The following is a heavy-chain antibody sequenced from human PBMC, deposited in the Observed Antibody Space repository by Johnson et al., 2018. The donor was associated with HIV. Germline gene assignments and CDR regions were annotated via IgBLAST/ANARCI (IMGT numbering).Heavy chain of an antibody. J-gene: IGHJ3*02. CDR2: ISYDGSNK. V-gene: IGHV3-30*18. Sequence: QVQLVESGGGLIQPGGSLRLSCAASGFTVSSYGMHWVRQAPGKGLEWVAVISYDGSNKYYADSVKGRFTISRDNSKNALYLRMNSLRAEDMAVYYCAKERGKRWLHPRDAFDIWGQGTMVTVSS. D-gene: IGHD5-24*01. CDR3: AKERGKRWLHPRDAFDI. CDR1: GFTVSSYG.